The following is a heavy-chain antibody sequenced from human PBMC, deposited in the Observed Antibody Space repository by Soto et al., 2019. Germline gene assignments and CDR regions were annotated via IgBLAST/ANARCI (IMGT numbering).Heavy chain of an antibody. J-gene: IGHJ6*03. D-gene: IGHD2-2*01. CDR2: ISGSGGTT. CDR1: GFTFNTYA. CDR3: AKSLAPSRGYYYYYYMDV. Sequence: GGSLRLSCAASGFTFNTYAMNWVRQAPGKGLEWVSGISGSGGTTYYADSVQGRFTISRDNSKNTLYLQMNSLRAEDTAIYYCAKSLAPSRGYYYYYYMDVWGKGTTVTVSS. V-gene: IGHV3-23*01.